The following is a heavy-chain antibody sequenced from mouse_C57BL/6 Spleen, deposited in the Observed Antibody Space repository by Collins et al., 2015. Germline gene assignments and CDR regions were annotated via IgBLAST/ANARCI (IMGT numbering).Heavy chain of an antibody. CDR1: GFNIKDYY. D-gene: IGHD1-1*01. V-gene: IGHV14-1*01. CDR3: AIWVITTVAFFDY. J-gene: IGHJ2*01. Sequence: CTASGFNIKDYYMHWVKQRPEQGLEWIGRIDPEDGDTEYAPKFQGKATMTADTSSNTAYLQLSSLTSEDTAVYYCAIWVITTVAFFDYWGQGTTLTVSS. CDR2: IDPEDGDT.